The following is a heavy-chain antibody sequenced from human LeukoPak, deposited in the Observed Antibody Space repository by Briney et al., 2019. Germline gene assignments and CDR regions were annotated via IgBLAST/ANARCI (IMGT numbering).Heavy chain of an antibody. CDR2: IYYSGST. D-gene: IGHD1-26*01. V-gene: IGHV4-59*12. CDR3: ARESYNGSFLRFDY. Sequence: SETLSLTCTVSGGSISSYYWSWIRQPPGKGLEWIGYIYYSGSTNYNPSLKSRVTISIDTSKNQFSLKLRSVTAADTAVYYCARESYNGSFLRFDYWGLGTLVTVSS. J-gene: IGHJ4*02. CDR1: GGSISSYY.